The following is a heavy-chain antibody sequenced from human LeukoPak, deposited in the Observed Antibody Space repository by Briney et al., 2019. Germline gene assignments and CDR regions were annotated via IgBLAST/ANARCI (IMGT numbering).Heavy chain of an antibody. D-gene: IGHD7-27*01. CDR3: AKQLGIDFYFDY. V-gene: IGHV3-23*01. Sequence: GGSLRLSCAASGFTFSSYAMSWVRQAPGKGLEWVSAISGSGGNTYYADSVKGRFTISRDNSKNTLYLQMNSLRAEDTAVYYCAKQLGIDFYFDYWGQGTLVTVSS. CDR2: ISGSGGNT. J-gene: IGHJ4*02. CDR1: GFTFSSYA.